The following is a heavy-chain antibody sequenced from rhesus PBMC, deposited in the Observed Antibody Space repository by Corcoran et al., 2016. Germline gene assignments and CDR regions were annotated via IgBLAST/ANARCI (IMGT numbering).Heavy chain of an antibody. V-gene: IGHV4-169*01. CDR2: LYGSDSST. D-gene: IGHD1-44*01. CDR1: CASISSNY. CDR3: ARQRSGTYIPFDY. Sequence: QLQLQESGPGLVKPSETLSVTCAVSCASISSNYCSWIRHPPGKGLEWIGRLYGSDSSTNDNPSLKSRVTLSVDTSKNQLSLKLSSVTAADTAVYYCARQRSGTYIPFDYWGQGVLVTVSS. J-gene: IGHJ4*01.